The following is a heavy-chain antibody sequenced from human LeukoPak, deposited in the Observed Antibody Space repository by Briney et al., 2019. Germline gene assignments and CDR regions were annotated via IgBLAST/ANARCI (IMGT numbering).Heavy chain of an antibody. V-gene: IGHV3-48*03. CDR2: ISSSGSTI. D-gene: IGHD6-19*01. Sequence: GGSLRLSCAASGFTFSSYEMNWVRQAPGKGLEWVSYISSSGSTIYYADSVKGRFTISRDNAKNTLYLQMNSLRVEDTAVYYCGREAVAGLIDPWGQGTLVTVSS. CDR1: GFTFSSYE. CDR3: GREAVAGLIDP. J-gene: IGHJ5*02.